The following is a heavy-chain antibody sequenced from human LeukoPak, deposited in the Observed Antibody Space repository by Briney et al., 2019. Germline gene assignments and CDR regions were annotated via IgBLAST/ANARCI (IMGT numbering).Heavy chain of an antibody. CDR3: ATDSPYGSGSYSLLGA. CDR2: FDPEDGET. Sequence: GSVKVSCKVSGYTLTELSMHWVRQAPGKGLEWMGGFDPEDGETIYAQKFQGRVTMTEDTSTDTAYMELSSLRSEDTAVYYCATDSPYGSGSYSLLGAWGQGTLVTVSS. J-gene: IGHJ5*02. V-gene: IGHV1-24*01. CDR1: GYTLTELS. D-gene: IGHD3-10*01.